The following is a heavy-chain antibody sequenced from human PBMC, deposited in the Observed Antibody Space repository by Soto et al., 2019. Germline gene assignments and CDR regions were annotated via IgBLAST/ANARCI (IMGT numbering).Heavy chain of an antibody. CDR1: GGSISSSSYY. V-gene: IGHV4-39*01. CDR3: ARPDEGVVSETDAFDI. J-gene: IGHJ3*02. D-gene: IGHD2-15*01. CDR2: IYYSGST. Sequence: QLQLQESGPGLVKPSETLSLTCTVSGGSISSSSYYWGWIRQPPGKGLEWIGSIYYSGSTYYNPSLKRRVTISVDTSKNQFSLKLSSVTAADTAVYYCARPDEGVVSETDAFDIWGQGTMVTVSS.